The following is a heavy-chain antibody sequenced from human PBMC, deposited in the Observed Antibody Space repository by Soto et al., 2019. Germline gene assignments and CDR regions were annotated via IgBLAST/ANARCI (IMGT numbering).Heavy chain of an antibody. D-gene: IGHD6-19*01. Sequence: QVQLQESGPGLVNPSETLSLTCSVSGGSVSSHYWRWVRQPAGKGLEWIGRIYISGNTKYNPSFKSRVTMSVDTSKNQVSLRLSSVTAADTAVYYCARELKPYNSGWYFTLSWGQGTLVTVSS. CDR3: ARELKPYNSGWYFTLS. CDR1: GGSVSSHY. V-gene: IGHV4-4*07. J-gene: IGHJ5*02. CDR2: IYISGNT.